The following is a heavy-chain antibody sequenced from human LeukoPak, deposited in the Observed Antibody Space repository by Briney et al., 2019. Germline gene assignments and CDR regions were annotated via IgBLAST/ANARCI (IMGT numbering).Heavy chain of an antibody. CDR1: GFTFSSYS. V-gene: IGHV3-21*01. CDR3: ASTPGYSSGWYYFDY. CDR2: ISSSSSYI. D-gene: IGHD6-19*01. Sequence: PGGSLRLSXAASGFTFSSYSMNCVRQAPGKGLEWVSSISSSSSYIYYADSVKGRFTISRDNAKNSLYLQMNSLRAEDTAVYYCASTPGYSSGWYYFDYWGQGTLVTVSS. J-gene: IGHJ4*02.